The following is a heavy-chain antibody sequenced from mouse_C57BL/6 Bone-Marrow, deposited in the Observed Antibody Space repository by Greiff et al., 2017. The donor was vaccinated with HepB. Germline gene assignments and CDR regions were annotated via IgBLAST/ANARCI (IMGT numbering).Heavy chain of an antibody. D-gene: IGHD2-10*01. Sequence: EVQLVESEGGLVQPGSSMKLSCTASGFTFSDYYMAWVRQVPEKGLEWVANINYDGSSTYYLDSLKSRFIISRDNAKNILYLQMSSLKSEDTATYYCARSLPQEDAMDYWGQGTSVTVSS. CDR1: GFTFSDYY. J-gene: IGHJ4*01. CDR2: INYDGSST. CDR3: ARSLPQEDAMDY. V-gene: IGHV5-16*01.